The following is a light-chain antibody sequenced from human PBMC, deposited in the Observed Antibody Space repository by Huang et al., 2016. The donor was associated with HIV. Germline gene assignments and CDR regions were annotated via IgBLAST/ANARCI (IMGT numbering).Light chain of an antibody. J-gene: IGKJ5*01. CDR1: LSVTTNC. Sequence: EIVLTQSPGTLSLSPGERATLSCRASLSVTTNCVAWYQVKPGQAPRLLIYGSSNRATGIPDRFSGSGTETDFTLTISRLGPEDLAVFYCQPYGTSPITFGQETRQEIK. CDR2: GSS. V-gene: IGKV3-20*01. CDR3: QPYGTSPIT.